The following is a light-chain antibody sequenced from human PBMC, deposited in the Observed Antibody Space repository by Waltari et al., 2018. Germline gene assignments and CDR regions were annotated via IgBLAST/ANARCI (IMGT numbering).Light chain of an antibody. CDR2: GAS. Sequence: EIVLTQSPGTLSLSPGERATLSCRASQSVDSSSLAWYQQKPGQAPRLLIYGASSRATGIPDSFSGSGSGTDFTLTISRLEPEDFAVYYCQQYAGSPPVTFGQGTRLEIK. CDR1: QSVDSSS. J-gene: IGKJ5*01. V-gene: IGKV3-20*01. CDR3: QQYAGSPPVT.